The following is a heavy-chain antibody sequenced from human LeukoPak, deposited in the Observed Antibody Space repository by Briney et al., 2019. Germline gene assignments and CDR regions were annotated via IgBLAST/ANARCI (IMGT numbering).Heavy chain of an antibody. CDR1: GFTFSSYS. CDR2: ISSSSSYI. J-gene: IGHJ4*02. CDR3: ARGGYCSGGSCYFDY. D-gene: IGHD2-15*01. Sequence: GGSLRLSCAASGFTFSSYSMNWVRQAPGKGLEWVSSISSSSSYIYYADSVKGRFTISRDNAKNSLYLQMNSLRAEDTAVYYCARGGYCSGGSCYFDYWGQGTLVTASS. V-gene: IGHV3-21*01.